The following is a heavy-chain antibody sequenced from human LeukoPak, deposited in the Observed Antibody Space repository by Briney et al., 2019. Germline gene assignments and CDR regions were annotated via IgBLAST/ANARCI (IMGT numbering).Heavy chain of an antibody. CDR2: IYYSGRS. CDR1: GGSISSDYY. V-gene: IGHV4-30-4*01. CDR3: AGDGIRDCGTGGCFGDFDP. D-gene: IGHD2-8*02. Sequence: PSSTLSLTCTFSGGSISSDYYWTWLRQTPGNGLEWIGYIYYSGRSYYNLSLQSRVTISVDTSKNQVSLKLGSVPDADTAVFFQAGDGIRDCGTGGCFGDFDPWGPGTLVTVSS. J-gene: IGHJ5*02.